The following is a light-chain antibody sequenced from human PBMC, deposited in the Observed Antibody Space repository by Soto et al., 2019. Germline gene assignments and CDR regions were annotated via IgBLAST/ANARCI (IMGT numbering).Light chain of an antibody. CDR2: AAS. CDR3: QQSYSSLPWT. Sequence: DIQMTQSPSSLSASVGDRVTITCRASQTISSYLNWYQQKPGKAPNLLIYAASTLQSGVPSRFSGSGSGTYFTLTISSLQPEDFATYYCQQSYSSLPWTFGQGTKVEIK. V-gene: IGKV1-39*01. J-gene: IGKJ1*01. CDR1: QTISSY.